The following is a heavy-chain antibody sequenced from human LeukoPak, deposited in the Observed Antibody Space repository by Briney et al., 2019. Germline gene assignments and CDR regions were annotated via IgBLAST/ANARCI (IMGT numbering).Heavy chain of an antibody. D-gene: IGHD4-17*01. CDR2: INAGNGNT. Sequence: ASVKVSCKASGYTFTSYAMHWVRQAPGQRLEWMGWINAGNGNTKYPQKFQGRVTITRDTSASTAYMELSSLRSEDTAVYYCARDAPEEDYGDYLLVYWGQGTLVTVSS. J-gene: IGHJ4*02. CDR1: GYTFTSYA. CDR3: ARDAPEEDYGDYLLVY. V-gene: IGHV1-3*01.